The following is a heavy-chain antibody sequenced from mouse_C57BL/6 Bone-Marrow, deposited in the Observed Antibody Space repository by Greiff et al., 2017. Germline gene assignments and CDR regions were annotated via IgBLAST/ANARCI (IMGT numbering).Heavy chain of an antibody. Sequence: QVQLKESGPGVLQPSQTLSLTCSFSGFSLSTFGMGVGWIRQPSGKGLEWLAHIWWDDDKYYKPALKSRLTISKDTSKNQVFLKIANVDTADTATYYCARGTYYYGSSRFDYWGQGTTLTVSS. V-gene: IGHV8-8*01. D-gene: IGHD1-1*01. CDR1: GFSLSTFGMG. J-gene: IGHJ2*01. CDR3: ARGTYYYGSSRFDY. CDR2: IWWDDDK.